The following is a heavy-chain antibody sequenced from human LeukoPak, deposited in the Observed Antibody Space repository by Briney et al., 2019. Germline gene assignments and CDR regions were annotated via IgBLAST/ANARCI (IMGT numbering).Heavy chain of an antibody. CDR1: GFTFSSYS. D-gene: IGHD3-3*01. Sequence: GGSLRLSCAASGFTFSSYSMNWVRQAPGKGLEWVSYISGSSSTIYYADSVKGRFTISRDNAKNSLYLQMNSLRAEDTAVYYCASVPFWSGTSEFDPWGQGTLVTVSS. J-gene: IGHJ5*02. CDR3: ASVPFWSGTSEFDP. CDR2: ISGSSSTI. V-gene: IGHV3-48*01.